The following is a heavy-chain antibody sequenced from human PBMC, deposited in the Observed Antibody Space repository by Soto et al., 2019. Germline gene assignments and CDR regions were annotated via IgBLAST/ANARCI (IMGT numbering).Heavy chain of an antibody. V-gene: IGHV3-48*01. J-gene: IGHJ4*02. D-gene: IGHD1-26*01. CDR1: GFTFSSYS. CDR2: ISSSSSTI. Sequence: GGSLRLSCAASGFTFSSYSMNWVRQAPGRGLEWVSYISSSSSTIYYADSVKGRFTISRDNAKNSLYLQMNSLRAEDTAAYYCARDLEVGTYLYFFDYWGQGSLVTVSS. CDR3: ARDLEVGTYLYFFDY.